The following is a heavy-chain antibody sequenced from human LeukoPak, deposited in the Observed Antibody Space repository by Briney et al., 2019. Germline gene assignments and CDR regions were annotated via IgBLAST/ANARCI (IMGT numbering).Heavy chain of an antibody. CDR2: VYSTGST. D-gene: IGHD6-19*01. CDR3: ARETMLAGFASGLGFNY. J-gene: IGHJ4*02. Sequence: SETLSLTCNVSGGSISNNYWTWIRQPPGKGLEWIGYVYSTGSTNYNPSLKSRLSMSLDTSRNQFSLNLTSVTAADTATYYCARETMLAGFASGLGFNYWGQGILVIVSS. V-gene: IGHV4-59*01. CDR1: GGSISNNY.